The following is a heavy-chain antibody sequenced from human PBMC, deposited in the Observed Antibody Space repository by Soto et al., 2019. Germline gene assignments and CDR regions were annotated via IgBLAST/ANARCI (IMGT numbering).Heavy chain of an antibody. CDR1: GVAIDMFG. J-gene: IGHJ5*02. Sequence: HPGGSLRLSCVASGVAIDMFGMHWVRQAPGKGLEWVAMIWYDGSNTNYADSVKGRFTISRDNSKRIVYLQMNSLRVEDTAVYYCARDSSSRRGNWLDPWGRGTLVTVSS. D-gene: IGHD2-2*01. V-gene: IGHV3-33*01. CDR2: IWYDGSNT. CDR3: ARDSSSRRGNWLDP.